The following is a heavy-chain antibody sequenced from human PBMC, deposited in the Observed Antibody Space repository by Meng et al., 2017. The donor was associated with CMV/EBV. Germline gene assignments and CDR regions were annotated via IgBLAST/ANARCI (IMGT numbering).Heavy chain of an antibody. CDR1: GGSSSSYY. CDR3: ARGSYYRYVIDY. V-gene: IGHV4-4*07. D-gene: IGHD2-21*01. J-gene: IGHJ4*02. CDR2: IYTSGST. Sequence: QVRLQASGPVLGKPSERLSLTCPVSGGSSSSYYWCWIRKPAGKGLEWIGRIYTSGSTNYNPSLKSRVTMSVDTSKNQFSLKLSSVTAADTAVYYCARGSYYRYVIDYWGQGTLVTVSS.